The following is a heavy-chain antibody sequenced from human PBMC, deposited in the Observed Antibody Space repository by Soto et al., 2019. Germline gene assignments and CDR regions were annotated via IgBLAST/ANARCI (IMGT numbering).Heavy chain of an antibody. CDR3: AISSSSFSNYYGMDV. Sequence: GESLKISCKGSGYIFTSYWIGWVRQMPGKGLDWMVIIYPGDSDTRYRPSFQGQVTISADKSISTAYLQWSNLKASDTAMYYCAISSSSFSNYYGMDVWGQGTTVTVSS. CDR2: IYPGDSDT. D-gene: IGHD6-6*01. J-gene: IGHJ6*02. V-gene: IGHV5-51*01. CDR1: GYIFTSYW.